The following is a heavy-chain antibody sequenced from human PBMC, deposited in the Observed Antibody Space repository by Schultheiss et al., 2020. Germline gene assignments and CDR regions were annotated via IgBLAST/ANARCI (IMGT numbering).Heavy chain of an antibody. J-gene: IGHJ6*02. V-gene: IGHV4-34*11. CDR3: ARVQPYYYYGMDV. CDR2: IYYSGST. CDR1: GGSFSGYY. Sequence: SETLSLTCAVYGGSFSGYYWSWIRQPPGKGLEWIGYIYYSGSTNYNPSLKSRVTISVDTSKNQFSLKLSSVTAADTAVYYCARVQPYYYYGMDVWGQGTTVTVSS.